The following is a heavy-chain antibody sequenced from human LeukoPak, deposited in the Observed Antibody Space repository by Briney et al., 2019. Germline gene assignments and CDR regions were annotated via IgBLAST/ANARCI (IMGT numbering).Heavy chain of an antibody. J-gene: IGHJ4*02. CDR1: GGSVSSGSYY. CDR2: IYYSGST. Sequence: SETLSLTCSVSGGSVSSGSYYWSWIRQPPGKGLEWIGYIYYSGSTNYNPSLKSRVTISVDTSKNQFSLKLSSVTAADTAVYYCARALVTAILYEDWGQGTLVPVSS. CDR3: ARALVTAILYED. D-gene: IGHD2-21*02. V-gene: IGHV4-61*01.